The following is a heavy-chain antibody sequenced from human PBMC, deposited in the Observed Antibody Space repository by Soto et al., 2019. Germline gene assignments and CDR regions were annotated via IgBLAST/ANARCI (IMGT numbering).Heavy chain of an antibody. V-gene: IGHV3-15*01. CDR3: TTQRGYSGYTHAGYSSGWYPYYFDY. CDR1: GFTFSNAW. CDR2: IKSKTDGGTT. D-gene: IGHD6-19*01. J-gene: IGHJ4*02. Sequence: GGSLRLSCAASGFTFSNAWMSWVRQAPGKGLEWVGRIKSKTDGGTTDYAAPVKGRFTISRDDSKNTLYLQMNSLKTEDTAVYYCTTQRGYSGYTHAGYSSGWYPYYFDYWGQGTLVTVSS.